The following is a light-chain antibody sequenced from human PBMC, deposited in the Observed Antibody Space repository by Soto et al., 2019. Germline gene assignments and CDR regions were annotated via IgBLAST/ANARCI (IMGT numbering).Light chain of an antibody. CDR1: QSISNY. CDR3: QQSYSTPT. CDR2: AAS. J-gene: IGKJ1*01. Sequence: DIQMTQSPSSLSASAGDSVTITCRASQSISNYLTWYHHKPGKAPKLLIYAASSLQSGVPSRFSGSGSGTDFTLTISSLQPEDFATYYCQQSYSTPTFGQGTKVDIK. V-gene: IGKV1-39*01.